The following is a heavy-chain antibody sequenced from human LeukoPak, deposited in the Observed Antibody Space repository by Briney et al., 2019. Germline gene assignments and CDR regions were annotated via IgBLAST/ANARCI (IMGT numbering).Heavy chain of an antibody. Sequence: GGSLRLSCAASGFTFSSYGMHWVRQAPGKGLEWVAVICYDGSNKYYADSVKGRFTISRDNSKNTLYLQMNSLRAEDTAVYYCARGGYSSSWYTPYYYYMDVRGKGTTGTVSS. CDR1: GFTFSSYG. J-gene: IGHJ6*03. V-gene: IGHV3-33*01. CDR3: ARGGYSSSWYTPYYYYMDV. D-gene: IGHD6-13*01. CDR2: ICYDGSNK.